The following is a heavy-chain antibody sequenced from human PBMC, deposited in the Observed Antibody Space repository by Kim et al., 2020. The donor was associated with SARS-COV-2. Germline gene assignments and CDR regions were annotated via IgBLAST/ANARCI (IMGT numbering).Heavy chain of an antibody. Sequence: GGSLRLSCAASGFTFSSYAMSWVRQAPGKGLEWVSAITGSGGSTYYADSVKGRFTISRDNSKNTLYLQMNSLRAEDTAVYYCANTRAVAGTWRFDPWGQGTLVTVSS. CDR1: GFTFSSYA. D-gene: IGHD6-19*01. J-gene: IGHJ5*02. V-gene: IGHV3-23*01. CDR2: ITGSGGST. CDR3: ANTRAVAGTWRFDP.